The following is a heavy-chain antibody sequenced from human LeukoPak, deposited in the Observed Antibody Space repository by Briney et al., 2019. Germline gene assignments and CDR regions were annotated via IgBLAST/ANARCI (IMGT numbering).Heavy chain of an antibody. CDR2: ILPGGGDT. J-gene: IGHJ4*02. CDR1: GFTFSSYA. D-gene: IGHD3-22*01. Sequence: GGSLRLSCAASGFTFSSYAMTWVRQAPGKGLEWVSTILPGGGDTYYADSVKGRFTISRDNAKYSLYLQMTSLRAEDTAVYYCARSYYDSSGYPHSDLDYWGQGTLVTVSS. V-gene: IGHV3-23*01. CDR3: ARSYYDSSGYPHSDLDY.